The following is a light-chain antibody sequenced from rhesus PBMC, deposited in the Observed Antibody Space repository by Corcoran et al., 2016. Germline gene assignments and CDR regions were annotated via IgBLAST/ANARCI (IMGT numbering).Light chain of an antibody. V-gene: IGKV1-74*01. CDR1: ENVNNY. CDR3: QHGYGTPFT. Sequence: DIQMTQSPSSLSASVGDRVTITCRASENVNNYLNWYQQKPGKAPKLLIYKASTLQSGFPSRFSGSGPGTDYTFTISSLQPEDVATYYCQHGYGTPFTFGPGTKLDIK. J-gene: IGKJ3*01. CDR2: KAS.